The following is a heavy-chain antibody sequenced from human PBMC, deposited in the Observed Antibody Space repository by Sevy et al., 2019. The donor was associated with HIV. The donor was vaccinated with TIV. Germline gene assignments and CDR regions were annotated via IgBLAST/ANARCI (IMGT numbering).Heavy chain of an antibody. D-gene: IGHD3-10*01. Sequence: GGSLRLSCAASGFTFSSYGMHWVRQAPGKGLEWVAVISYDGSNKYYADSVKGRFTISRDNSKNTLYLQMNSLRAEDTAVYYCAKMGPDRYGVTAAIYYYYYYMDVWGKGTTVTVSS. CDR2: ISYDGSNK. V-gene: IGHV3-30*18. J-gene: IGHJ6*03. CDR3: AKMGPDRYGVTAAIYYYYYYMDV. CDR1: GFTFSSYG.